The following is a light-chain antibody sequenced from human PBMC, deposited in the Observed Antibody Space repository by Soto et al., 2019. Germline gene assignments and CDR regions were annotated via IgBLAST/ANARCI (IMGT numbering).Light chain of an antibody. CDR2: GAS. CDR3: QQYGTAPLIT. J-gene: IGKJ5*01. V-gene: IGKV3-20*01. Sequence: IAVTRSTNIMSLCPWERAKISSRSCQSGTSSYLGWYQQKPGQAPRILIFGASSRASGIPDRFSGSGSGTDFTLTISRLEPEDFAVYYCQQYGTAPLITFGQGRLLEVK. CDR1: QSGTSSY.